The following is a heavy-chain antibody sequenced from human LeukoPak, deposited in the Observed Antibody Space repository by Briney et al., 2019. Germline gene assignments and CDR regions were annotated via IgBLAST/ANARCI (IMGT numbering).Heavy chain of an antibody. CDR3: ARDPENDFWSGYHAF. D-gene: IGHD3-3*01. Sequence: GGSLRLSCTASGFTFSSYAMHWVRQAPGKGLEWVAVISYDGSNKYYADSVKGRFTISRDNAKNSLYLQMNSLRAEDTAVYYCARDPENDFWSGYHAFWGQGTLVTVSS. CDR2: ISYDGSNK. CDR1: GFTFSSYA. V-gene: IGHV3-30*07. J-gene: IGHJ4*02.